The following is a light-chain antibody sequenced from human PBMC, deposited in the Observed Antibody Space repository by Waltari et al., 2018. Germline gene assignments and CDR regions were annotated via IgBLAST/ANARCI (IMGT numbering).Light chain of an antibody. V-gene: IGLV3-9*01. CDR3: QVWDSTNVL. Sequence: SYELTQALSVSVAQGQTARITCGGHNIGSRNGQWYQLQPGQAPVLVIYRDRNRPSGIPERFSGSNSLNTATLTISRAQVGDEGDYFCQVWDSTNVLFGGGTKLTVL. J-gene: IGLJ2*01. CDR2: RDR. CDR1: NIGSRN.